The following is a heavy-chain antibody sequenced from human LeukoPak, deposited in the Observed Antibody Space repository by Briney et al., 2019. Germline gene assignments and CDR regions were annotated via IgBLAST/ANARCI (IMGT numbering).Heavy chain of an antibody. CDR3: ARTDYYGSGSSY. CDR1: GYTLTELS. V-gene: IGHV1-24*01. Sequence: ASVKVSCKVSGYTLTELSMHWVRQAPGKGLEWMGGFDPEDGETIYAQKFQGRVTMTRNTSISTAYMELSSLRSEDTAVYYCARTDYYGSGSSYWGQGTLVTVSS. J-gene: IGHJ4*02. CDR2: FDPEDGET. D-gene: IGHD3-10*01.